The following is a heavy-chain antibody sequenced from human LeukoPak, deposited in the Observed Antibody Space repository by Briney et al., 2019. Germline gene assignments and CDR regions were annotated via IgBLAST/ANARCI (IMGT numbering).Heavy chain of an antibody. Sequence: GGSLRLSCAASRFTFSTYTMNWARQAPGKGLQWVSSISDSGGATFYADSLRGRFTISRDNAKNSLYLQMNSLTAEDTAVYYCVRGDRRDYWGQGTLVTVSS. CDR2: ISDSGGAT. CDR1: RFTFSTYT. CDR3: VRGDRRDY. D-gene: IGHD2-21*01. J-gene: IGHJ4*02. V-gene: IGHV3-21*01.